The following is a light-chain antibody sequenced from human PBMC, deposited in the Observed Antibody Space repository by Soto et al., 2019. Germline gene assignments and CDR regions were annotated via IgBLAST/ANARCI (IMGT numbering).Light chain of an antibody. Sequence: EIVMTQSPATLSVSPGERATLSCRASQRVSSNLAWYQQKPGQAPRLLIYGASTRATGIPARFSGSGSETEFTLTISSLQSEDSAVYYCQQRSNWPPTLTFGGGTKVEIQ. V-gene: IGKV3-15*01. J-gene: IGKJ4*01. CDR1: QRVSSN. CDR3: QQRSNWPPTLT. CDR2: GAS.